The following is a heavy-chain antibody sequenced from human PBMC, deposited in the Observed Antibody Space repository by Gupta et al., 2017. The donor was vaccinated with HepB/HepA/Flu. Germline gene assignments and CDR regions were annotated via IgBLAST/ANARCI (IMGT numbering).Heavy chain of an antibody. CDR3: AIGYRYYYSYMDV. Sequence: EVQLIQSGAEVMKPGATVKISCKVSGYTFTDYYIHWVQQAPGKGLEWMGVVDAEDGETIYAEKFQGRVTITEDTSTDTAYMELSSLRSEDTAMYYCAIGYRYYYSYMDVWGKGTTVSVSS. J-gene: IGHJ6*03. CDR2: VDAEDGET. V-gene: IGHV1-69-2*01. CDR1: GYTFTDYY. D-gene: IGHD5-12*01.